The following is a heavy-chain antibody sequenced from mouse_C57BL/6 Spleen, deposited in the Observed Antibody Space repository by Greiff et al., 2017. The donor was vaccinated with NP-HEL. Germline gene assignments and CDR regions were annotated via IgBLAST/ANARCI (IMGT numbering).Heavy chain of an antibody. CDR3: AKRDYYGSQDY. CDR1: GYSITSGYY. V-gene: IGHV3-6*01. Sequence: ESGPGLVKPSQSLSLTCSVTGYSITSGYYWNWIRQFPGNKLEWMGYISYDGSNNYNPSLKNRISITRDTSKNQFFLKLNSVTTEDTATYYCAKRDYYGSQDYWGQGTTLTVSS. CDR2: ISYDGSN. J-gene: IGHJ2*01. D-gene: IGHD1-1*01.